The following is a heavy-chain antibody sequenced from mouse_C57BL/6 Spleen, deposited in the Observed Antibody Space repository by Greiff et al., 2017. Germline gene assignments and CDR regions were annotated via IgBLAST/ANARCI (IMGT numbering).Heavy chain of an antibody. J-gene: IGHJ2*01. Sequence: VQLQQSGAELVRPGASVKLSCTASGFNIKDDYMHWVKQRPEQGLEWIGWIDPENGDTEYASKFQGKATITADTSSNTAYLQLSSLTSEDTAVYYCTTTDYYGSSQASFDYWGQGTTLTVSS. D-gene: IGHD1-1*01. CDR3: TTTDYYGSSQASFDY. CDR1: GFNIKDDY. CDR2: IDPENGDT. V-gene: IGHV14-4*01.